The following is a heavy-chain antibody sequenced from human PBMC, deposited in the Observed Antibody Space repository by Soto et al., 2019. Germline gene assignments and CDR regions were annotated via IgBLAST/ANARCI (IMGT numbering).Heavy chain of an antibody. J-gene: IGHJ3*02. CDR2: IYYSGST. CDR3: ARSVEGDAFDI. Sequence: QVQLQESGPGLVKPSETLSLTCTVPGGSISRYYCSWIRQPPGKGLEWIGYIYYSGSTNYNPSLKSRGTISVDTAKNQFSLRLSSVTAADTAVYYCARSVEGDAFDIWGQGTMVTVSS. CDR1: GGSISRYY. V-gene: IGHV4-59*01.